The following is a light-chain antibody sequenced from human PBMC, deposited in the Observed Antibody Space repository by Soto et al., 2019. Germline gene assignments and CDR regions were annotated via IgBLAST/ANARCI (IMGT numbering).Light chain of an antibody. CDR1: QSVSSSY. CDR3: QHYNNWPT. J-gene: IGKJ1*01. V-gene: IGKV3-20*01. CDR2: GAS. Sequence: EIVLTQSPGTLSLSPGERATLSCRASQSVSSSYLAWYQQKPGQAPRLLIYGASSRATGIPDRFSGSGSGTDFTLTISRLEPEDFALYYCQHYNNWPTFGQGTKVEIK.